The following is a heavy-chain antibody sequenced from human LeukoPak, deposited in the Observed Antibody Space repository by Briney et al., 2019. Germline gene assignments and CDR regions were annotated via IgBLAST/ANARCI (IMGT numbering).Heavy chain of an antibody. Sequence: ASVKVSCKASGYTFTNYDINWVRQAAGQGLEWMGWMNPNSGNAGYAQKFRGRVTITRNTSISTAYMELSSLSSEDTAVYYCARGDYSSGWYYMYWGQGTLVTVSS. CDR3: ARGDYSSGWYYMY. D-gene: IGHD6-19*01. CDR1: GYTFTNYD. CDR2: MNPNSGNA. V-gene: IGHV1-8*03. J-gene: IGHJ4*02.